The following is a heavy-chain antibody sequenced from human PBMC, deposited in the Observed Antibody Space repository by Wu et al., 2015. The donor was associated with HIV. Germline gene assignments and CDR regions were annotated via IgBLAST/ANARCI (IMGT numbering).Heavy chain of an antibody. J-gene: IGHJ4*02. CDR2: IIPIFGTA. V-gene: IGHV1-69*13. D-gene: IGHD3-22*01. CDR1: GGTFSSYA. CDR3: AQNYYDSSGYYTPGYFDY. Sequence: QVQLVQSGAEVKKPGSSVKVSCKASGGTFSSYAISWVRQAPGQGLEWMGRIIPIFGTANYVQKFQGRVTIIADESTSTAYMELSSLRSEDTAVYYCAQNYYDSSGYYTPGYFDYWGQGTLVTVSS.